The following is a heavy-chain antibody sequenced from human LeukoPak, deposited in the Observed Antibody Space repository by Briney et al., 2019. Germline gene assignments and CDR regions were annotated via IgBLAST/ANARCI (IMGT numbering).Heavy chain of an antibody. Sequence: GGSLRLSCAASGFTFSSYGMHWVRQAPGKGLEWVAVIWYDGSDKSYADSLKGRFTISRDNSKNTLSLQMNSLRVGDTAMYFCAKDIQLSTWGLGTMVTVSS. CDR1: GFTFSSYG. V-gene: IGHV3-33*06. D-gene: IGHD5-24*01. CDR3: AKDIQLST. CDR2: IWYDGSDK. J-gene: IGHJ3*01.